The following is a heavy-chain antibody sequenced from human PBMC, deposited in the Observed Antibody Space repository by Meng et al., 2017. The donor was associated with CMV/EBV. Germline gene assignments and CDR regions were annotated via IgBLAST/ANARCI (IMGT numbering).Heavy chain of an antibody. CDR2: ISAYNGNT. V-gene: IGHV1-18*01. CDR1: GYTFTSYG. D-gene: IGHD2-2*01. J-gene: IGHJ6*02. CDR3: AGSVPAAMEYSSSPGNYYGMDV. Sequence: ASVKVSCKASGYTFTSYGISWVRQAPGQGLEWMGWISAYNGNTNYAQKLQGRVTMTTDTSTSTAYMELRSLRSDDTAVYYCAGSVPAAMEYSSSPGNYYGMDVWGQGTTVTVSS.